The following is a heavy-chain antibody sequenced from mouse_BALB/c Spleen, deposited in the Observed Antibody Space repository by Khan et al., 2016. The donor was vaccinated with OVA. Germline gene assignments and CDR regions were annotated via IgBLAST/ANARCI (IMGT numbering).Heavy chain of an antibody. CDR1: GFTFSSYD. CDR3: ARGPYYGSSPCYFDS. CDR2: ISTGGST. J-gene: IGHJ2*01. V-gene: IGHV5-6-5*01. D-gene: IGHD1-1*01. Sequence: EVELVESGGGLVKPGGSLKLSCAASGFTFSSYDMSWVRQTPEKRLAWVASISTGGSTYYPDSVKGRFTISRDNVRNILSLQMSSLRSEDTAMYXCARGPYYGSSPCYFDSWGQGTTLTVSS.